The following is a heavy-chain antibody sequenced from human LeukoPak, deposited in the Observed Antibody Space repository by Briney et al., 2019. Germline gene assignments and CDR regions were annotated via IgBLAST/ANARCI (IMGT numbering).Heavy chain of an antibody. J-gene: IGHJ6*02. CDR3: ASAEENYYYYYGMDV. CDR2: IKKDGSEK. D-gene: IGHD5-24*01. Sequence: GGSLRLSCTASGFIFSGSWMAWIRQAPGKGLEWVAIIKKDGSEKYYVDSMKGRFTISRDNAKNSLYLQMNSLRAEDTAVYYCASAEENYYYYYGMDVWGQGTTVTVSS. CDR1: GFIFSGSW. V-gene: IGHV3-7*01.